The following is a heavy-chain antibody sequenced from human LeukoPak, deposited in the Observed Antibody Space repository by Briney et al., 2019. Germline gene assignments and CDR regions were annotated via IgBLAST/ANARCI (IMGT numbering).Heavy chain of an antibody. CDR2: IWYDGSNK. Sequence: GRSLRLSCAASGFTFSSYGMHWVRQAPGKGLEWVAVIWYDGSNKYYADSVKGRFTISRDNSKNTLYLQMNSLRAEDTAAYYCARERHLGVVLMDVWGQGTTVTVSS. D-gene: IGHD3-3*01. CDR1: GFTFSSYG. CDR3: ARERHLGVVLMDV. V-gene: IGHV3-33*01. J-gene: IGHJ6*02.